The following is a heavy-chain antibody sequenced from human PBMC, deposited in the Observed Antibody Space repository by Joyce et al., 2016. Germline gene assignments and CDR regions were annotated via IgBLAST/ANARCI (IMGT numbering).Heavy chain of an antibody. CDR3: AKDMRSMSMTLVIPALDF. J-gene: IGHJ4*02. V-gene: IGHV3-9*01. D-gene: IGHD3-22*01. Sequence: VQLVESGGGLVQPGRSLRLSCEASGFSFDVYAMYWVRQAPGKGLEGVSVISWNSGNVAYGDSVKGRFTISRDNAKNSLYLQMNSLRAEDTALYYCAKDMRSMSMTLVIPALDFWGQGTLVTVSS. CDR1: GFSFDVYA. CDR2: ISWNSGNV.